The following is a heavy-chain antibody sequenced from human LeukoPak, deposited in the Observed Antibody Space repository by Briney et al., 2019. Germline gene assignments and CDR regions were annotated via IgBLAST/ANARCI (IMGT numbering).Heavy chain of an antibody. D-gene: IGHD6-13*01. J-gene: IGHJ6*02. CDR3: ARDGESIAAAGRENGMDV. V-gene: IGHV3-21*01. Sequence: KTGGSLRLSCAASGFTFSSYSMNWVRQAPGKGLEWVSSISSSSSYIYYADSVKGRFTISRDNAKNSLYLQMNSLRAEDTAVYYCARDGESIAAAGRENGMDVWGQGTTVTVSS. CDR1: GFTFSSYS. CDR2: ISSSSSYI.